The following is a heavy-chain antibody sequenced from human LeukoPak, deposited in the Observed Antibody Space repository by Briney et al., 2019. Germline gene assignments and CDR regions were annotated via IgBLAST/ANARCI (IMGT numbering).Heavy chain of an antibody. CDR3: ARDLGYCSGGRCYWFDP. V-gene: IGHV4-31*03. CDR2: IYYSGST. CDR1: GGSINSAGYY. J-gene: IGHJ5*02. Sequence: SQTLSLTCTVSGGSINSAGYYWSWIRQHPGKGLEWIGYIYYSGSTYYNPSLKSRLSMSVDTSKNQFSLKLTSVTAADTAVYYCARDLGYCSGGRCYWFDPWGQGTLVTVSS. D-gene: IGHD2-15*01.